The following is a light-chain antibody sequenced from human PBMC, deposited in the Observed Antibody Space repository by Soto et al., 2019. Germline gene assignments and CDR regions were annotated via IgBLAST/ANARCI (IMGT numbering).Light chain of an antibody. CDR3: QQYNSFPWA. Sequence: DIQITQSPSTLSASVGDRVTITCRASQSFNTWLAWYQQKPGKAPNLLIYKASSLASGVPSRFSGSRSGTELTLTISSLQPDDLATYYCQQYNSFPWAFGQGTKVDIK. CDR2: KAS. CDR1: QSFNTW. J-gene: IGKJ1*01. V-gene: IGKV1-5*03.